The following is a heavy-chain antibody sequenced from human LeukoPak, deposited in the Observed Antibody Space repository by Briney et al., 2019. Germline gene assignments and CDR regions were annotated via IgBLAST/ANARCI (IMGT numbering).Heavy chain of an antibody. CDR2: TYYRSKWYN. CDR3: VRGGSIGRSNWFYP. D-gene: IGHD1-1*01. V-gene: IGHV6-1*01. CDR1: GDSVSSISAA. Sequence: SQTLSLTCAISGDSVSSISAAWTWIRQSPWRGLEWLGRTYYRSKWYNDYAVSVKSRITINPDTSKNQFSLQLNSVTPEDTAVYYCVRGGSIGRSNWFYPWGQGTLVTVSS. J-gene: IGHJ5*02.